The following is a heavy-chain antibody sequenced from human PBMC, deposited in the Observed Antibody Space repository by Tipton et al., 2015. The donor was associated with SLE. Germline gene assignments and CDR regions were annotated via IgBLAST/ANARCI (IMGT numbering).Heavy chain of an antibody. V-gene: IGHV4-59*01. CDR2: IYYSGTT. CDR1: GDSIISSY. Sequence: LRLSCTVSGDSIISSYWSWIRQPPGKGLEWIGYIYYSGTTNYDPSLKSRVTISVDTSKNQVSLKLSSVTAADTAVYYCASARDHWLVYDYWGQGTLVTVPS. D-gene: IGHD6-19*01. CDR3: ASARDHWLVYDY. J-gene: IGHJ4*02.